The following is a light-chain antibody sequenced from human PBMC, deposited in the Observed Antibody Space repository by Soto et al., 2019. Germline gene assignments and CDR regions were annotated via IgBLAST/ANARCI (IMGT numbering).Light chain of an antibody. CDR3: QQCGPSLKYT. V-gene: IGKV3-20*01. J-gene: IGKJ2*01. CDR2: GAS. Sequence: EVVLTQSPDTLSLSPGERATLSCRASQAVTGNYLAWYQQNPGQAPRLLIYGASNRATGIPDRFSGSGSGTDFTLTISRLEPEDFAVYYCQQCGPSLKYTFGQGTKLEIK. CDR1: QAVTGNY.